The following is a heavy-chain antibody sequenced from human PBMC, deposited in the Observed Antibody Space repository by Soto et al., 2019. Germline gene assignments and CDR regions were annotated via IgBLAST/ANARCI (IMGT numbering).Heavy chain of an antibody. Sequence: PGGSLRLSCAASGFTFSDYYMSWIRQAPGKGLEWVSYISSSGSTIYYADSVKGRFTISRDNAKNSLYLQMNSLRAEDTAVYYCAKDQSSSGWYILHWFDPWGQGTLVTVSS. CDR3: AKDQSSSGWYILHWFDP. CDR2: ISSSGSTI. J-gene: IGHJ5*02. V-gene: IGHV3-11*01. CDR1: GFTFSDYY. D-gene: IGHD6-19*01.